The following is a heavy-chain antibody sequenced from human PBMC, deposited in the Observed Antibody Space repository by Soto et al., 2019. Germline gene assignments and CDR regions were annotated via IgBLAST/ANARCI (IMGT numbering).Heavy chain of an antibody. Sequence: SETLSLTCTVSGGSISSSSYYWGWIRQPPGKGLEWIGSIYYSGSTYYNPSLKSRVTISVDTSKTQFSLKLSSVTAADTAVYYCARLRVVVVARAIYYYYGMDVWGQGTTVTVSS. V-gene: IGHV4-39*01. J-gene: IGHJ6*02. CDR2: IYYSGST. D-gene: IGHD2-15*01. CDR3: ARLRVVVVARAIYYYYGMDV. CDR1: GGSISSSSYY.